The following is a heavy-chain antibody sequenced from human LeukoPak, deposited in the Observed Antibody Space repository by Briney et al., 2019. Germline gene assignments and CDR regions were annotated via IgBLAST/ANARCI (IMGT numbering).Heavy chain of an antibody. Sequence: ASVKVSCKASGYTFTSYGISWVRQAPGQGLEWMGWISAYNGNTNYAQKLQGRVTMTTDTSTSTAYMELRSLRSDDTAVYYCALGSCSSTSCYTGGYYYYYYMDVWGKGTTVTVSS. CDR1: GYTFTSYG. CDR2: ISAYNGNT. CDR3: ALGSCSSTSCYTGGYYYYYYMDV. J-gene: IGHJ6*03. D-gene: IGHD2-2*02. V-gene: IGHV1-18*01.